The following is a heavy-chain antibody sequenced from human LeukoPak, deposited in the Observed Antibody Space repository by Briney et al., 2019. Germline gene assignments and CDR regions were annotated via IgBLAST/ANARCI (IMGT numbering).Heavy chain of an antibody. D-gene: IGHD3-10*01. CDR2: INPSGGST. V-gene: IGHV1-46*01. CDR3: ARTLNYYGSGSYYSYFDY. CDR1: GYTFTSYY. Sequence: GVSVKVSCKASGYTFTSYYMHWVRQAPGQGLEWMGIINPSGGSTSYAQKFRGRVTMTRDTSTSTVYMELSSLRSEDTAVYYCARTLNYYGSGSYYSYFDYWGQGTLVTVSS. J-gene: IGHJ4*02.